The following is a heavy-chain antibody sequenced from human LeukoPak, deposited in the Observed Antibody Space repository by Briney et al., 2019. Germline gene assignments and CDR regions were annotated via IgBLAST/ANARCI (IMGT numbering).Heavy chain of an antibody. D-gene: IGHD6-19*01. CDR3: ARDKKGWYVPFDY. Sequence: ASVKVSCKASGYTFTNYAIHWVRQAPGQRLEWMGWINAGNGNTKYSQKFQGRVTITRDTSASTAYMELSSLRSEDTAVYYCARDKKGWYVPFDYWGQGTLVTVSS. CDR1: GYTFTNYA. J-gene: IGHJ4*02. CDR2: INAGNGNT. V-gene: IGHV1-3*01.